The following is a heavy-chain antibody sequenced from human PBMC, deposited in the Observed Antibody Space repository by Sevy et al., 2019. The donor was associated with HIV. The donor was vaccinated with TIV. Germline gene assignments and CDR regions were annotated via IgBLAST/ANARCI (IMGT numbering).Heavy chain of an antibody. Sequence: SETLSLTCGVSGGSFSAYYWSRIRQPPGKGLEWIGEINRSGSTNYNPSLKSRVTISVDTSKKQFSLNLSSVTAADTAVYYCARVYSSAPHFDIWGQGTMVTVSS. CDR3: ARVYSSAPHFDI. CDR1: GGSFSAYY. CDR2: INRSGST. V-gene: IGHV4-34*01. D-gene: IGHD6-19*01. J-gene: IGHJ3*02.